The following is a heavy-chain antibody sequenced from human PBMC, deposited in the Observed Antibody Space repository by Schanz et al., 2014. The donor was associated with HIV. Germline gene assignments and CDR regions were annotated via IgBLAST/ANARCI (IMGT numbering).Heavy chain of an antibody. V-gene: IGHV3-33*08. CDR3: ARDLGYCGGGSCS. CDR2: IWYDGSNK. Sequence: QVQLVESGGDVVQPEGSLRLSCEASGFSFRTHGMHWVRQTPSKGLEWVAVIWYDGSNKYYADSVKGRFTVSRDNSNNKLFLQMNSLRADDTGVYYCARDLGYCGGGSCSWGQGTLVTVST. J-gene: IGHJ4*02. CDR1: GFSFRTHG. D-gene: IGHD2-15*01.